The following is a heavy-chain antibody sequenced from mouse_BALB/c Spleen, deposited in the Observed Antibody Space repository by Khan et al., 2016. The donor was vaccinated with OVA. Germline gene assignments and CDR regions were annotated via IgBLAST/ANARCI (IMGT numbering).Heavy chain of an antibody. J-gene: IGHJ3*01. CDR2: ISSGGHYT. V-gene: IGHV5-6*02. Sequence: EVMLVESGGDLVKTGGSLKLSCAASGFTFSTYGMSWVRQTPAKRLEWVATISSGGHYTYYIDSVKGRFTISRDNAKSILYLQMTSLRSEDTAMYYCARLAYYYNSEGFAYWGQGTLVTVSA. CDR3: ARLAYYYNSEGFAY. CDR1: GFTFSTYG. D-gene: IGHD1-1*02.